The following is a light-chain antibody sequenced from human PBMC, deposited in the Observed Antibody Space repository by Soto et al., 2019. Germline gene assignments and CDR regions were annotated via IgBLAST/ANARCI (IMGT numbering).Light chain of an antibody. J-gene: IGKJ3*01. CDR2: AAS. CDR3: LQSYTFPSP. V-gene: IGKV1-39*01. CDR1: QDISNY. Sequence: DIQMTQSPFSLSASVGDTVTLTCRASQDISNYLNWLQQKPGKAPKLLIYAASTLQTGVPSRFSGSESGTDFALTISSLQPEDFAIYFCLQSYTFPSPLGPG.